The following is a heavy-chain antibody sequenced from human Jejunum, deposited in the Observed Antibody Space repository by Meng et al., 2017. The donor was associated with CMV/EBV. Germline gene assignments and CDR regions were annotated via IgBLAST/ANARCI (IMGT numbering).Heavy chain of an antibody. CDR3: ARDNDGSSHYSQFDY. CDR1: GIPRNSYG. V-gene: IGHV3-33*01. J-gene: IGHJ4*02. CDR2: LWYDGSRK. D-gene: IGHD3-22*01. Sequence: SGIPRNSYGIHWVRQFPGKGLEWVAVLWYDGSRKYFADSVQGRFSISRDDSKNTVYLQMNSLRAEDTAVYYCARDNDGSSHYSQFDYWGQGTLVTVSS.